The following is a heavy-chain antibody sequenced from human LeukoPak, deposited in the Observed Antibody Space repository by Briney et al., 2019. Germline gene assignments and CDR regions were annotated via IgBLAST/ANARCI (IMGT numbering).Heavy chain of an antibody. CDR3: ARGGVAPSGGPFFDY. J-gene: IGHJ4*02. CDR2: INPNSGGT. D-gene: IGHD3-10*01. V-gene: IGHV1-2*02. CDR1: GYTFTGYY. Sequence: ASVKVSCKASGYTFTGYYMHWVRQAPGQGLEWMGWINPNSGGTNYAQKFQGRVTMTRDTSISTAYMELSRLRSDDTAVYYCARGGVAPSGGPFFDYWGQGTLVTVSS.